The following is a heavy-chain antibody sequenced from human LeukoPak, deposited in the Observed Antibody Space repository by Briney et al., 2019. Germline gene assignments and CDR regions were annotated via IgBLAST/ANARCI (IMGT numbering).Heavy chain of an antibody. CDR2: ISGGGGST. V-gene: IGHV3-23*01. CDR1: GFTFTSYS. CDR3: AREDGYCSGGNCYSYFDS. D-gene: IGHD2-15*01. Sequence: GGSLRLSCAASGFTFTSYSMNWVRQAPGKGLEWVSTISGGGGSTYYADSVKGRFTISSDNSKNTLYLQMNSLRAEDTAVYFCAREDGYCSGGNCYSYFDSWGQGTLVTVSA. J-gene: IGHJ4*02.